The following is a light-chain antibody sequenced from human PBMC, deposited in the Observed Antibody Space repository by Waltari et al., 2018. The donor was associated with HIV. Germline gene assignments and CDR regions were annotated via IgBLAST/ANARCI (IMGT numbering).Light chain of an antibody. Sequence: QSVLTQPASVSGSPGQSITISCSGTRSDVGAYNLVPWYRQKPGKAPQVIIFQDTKRPSGIADRFSGSKSGKTASLTISGLRLEDQGNYYCCSYAGRNTYVFGSGTEVSVL. CDR2: QDT. J-gene: IGLJ1*01. V-gene: IGLV2-23*01. CDR1: RSDVGAYNL. CDR3: CSYAGRNTYV.